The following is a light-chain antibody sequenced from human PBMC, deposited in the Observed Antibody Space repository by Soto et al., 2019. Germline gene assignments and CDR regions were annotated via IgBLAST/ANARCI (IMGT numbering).Light chain of an antibody. Sequence: DIVLTQSPATLSSFPGDRVTLSCRARQAVNTRLAWSPHRPGQAPRLLIYLASNMAAGVPARFSGSGSGTDFTLTISDVEPEDFAVYYCHQRQSWPRTFGQGTTV. CDR1: QAVNTR. CDR2: LAS. J-gene: IGKJ1*01. CDR3: HQRQSWPRT. V-gene: IGKV3-11*01.